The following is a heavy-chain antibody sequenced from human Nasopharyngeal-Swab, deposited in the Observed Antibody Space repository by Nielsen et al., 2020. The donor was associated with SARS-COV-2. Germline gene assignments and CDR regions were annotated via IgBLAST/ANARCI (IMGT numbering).Heavy chain of an antibody. J-gene: IGHJ6*03. CDR2: INHSGST. V-gene: IGHV4-34*01. Sequence: WIRQPPGKGLEWIGEINHSGSTNYNPSLKSRVTISVDTSKNQFSLKLSSVTAADTAVYYCARGLGGAMAGILLSSYYYYYMDVWGKGTTVTVSS. CDR3: ARGLGGAMAGILLSSYYYYYMDV. D-gene: IGHD6-19*01.